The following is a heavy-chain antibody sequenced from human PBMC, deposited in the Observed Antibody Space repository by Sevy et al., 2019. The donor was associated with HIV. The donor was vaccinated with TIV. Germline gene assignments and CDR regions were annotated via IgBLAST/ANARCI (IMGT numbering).Heavy chain of an antibody. CDR3: ARVNGNSEWGYYFDY. V-gene: IGHV4-30-2*01. CDR2: IHQSGST. CDR1: GGSISSGLYS. J-gene: IGHJ4*02. D-gene: IGHD2-8*01. Sequence: SETLSLTCAVSGGSISSGLYSWSWIRQPPGKGLEWIGYIHQSGSTSYTPSLKSRVNISLDRSKNQFSLKMTSVRAADTAEYYVARVNGNSEWGYYFDYWGQGTLVTVSS.